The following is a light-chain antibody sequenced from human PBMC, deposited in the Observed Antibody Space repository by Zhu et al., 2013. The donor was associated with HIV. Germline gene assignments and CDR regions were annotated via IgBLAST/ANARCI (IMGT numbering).Light chain of an antibody. Sequence: DIQMTQSPSTLSASVGDRVTITCRASQSISNWLAWYQQKPGKAPNLLIYDASILESGVPSRFSGSGSGTEFTLTISSLQPDDFATYYCQQYNSYPYSFGQGTKLEIK. CDR3: QQYNSYPYS. V-gene: IGKV1-5*01. J-gene: IGKJ2*03. CDR1: QSISNW. CDR2: DAS.